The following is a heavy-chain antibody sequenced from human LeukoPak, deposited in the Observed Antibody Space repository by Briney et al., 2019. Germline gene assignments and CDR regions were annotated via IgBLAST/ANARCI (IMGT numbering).Heavy chain of an antibody. CDR1: GFIFSSYA. CDR3: AKETSGHNWFDP. J-gene: IGHJ5*02. Sequence: PGGSLRLPCAASGFIFSSYAMSWVRQAPGKGLEWVSAISGSGGSTYYADSVKGRFTISRDNSKNTLYLQMNSLRAEDTAVYYCAKETSGHNWFDPWGQGTLVTVSS. CDR2: ISGSGGST. V-gene: IGHV3-23*01. D-gene: IGHD6-25*01.